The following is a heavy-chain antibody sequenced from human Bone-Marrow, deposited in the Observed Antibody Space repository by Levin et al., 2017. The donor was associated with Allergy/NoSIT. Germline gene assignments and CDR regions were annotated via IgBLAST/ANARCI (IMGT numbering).Heavy chain of an antibody. Sequence: ASVKVSCKASGYTFTSFDINWVRQATGQGPEWMGWMNSNSGDTGYAQKFQGRLTMTRDTSISTAYMELSSLISEDTAVYYCARNPMKTGRFDPWGQGTQVTVSP. CDR3: ARNPMKTGRFDP. D-gene: IGHD3-22*01. CDR1: GYTFTSFD. V-gene: IGHV1-8*01. CDR2: MNSNSGDT. J-gene: IGHJ5*02.